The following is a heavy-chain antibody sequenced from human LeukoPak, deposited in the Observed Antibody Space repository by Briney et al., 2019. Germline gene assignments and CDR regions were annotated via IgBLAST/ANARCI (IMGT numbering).Heavy chain of an antibody. CDR2: INPNSGGT. CDR1: GYTFTGYY. D-gene: IGHD3-22*01. J-gene: IGHJ3*02. V-gene: IGHV1-2*02. CDR3: ARDRVGTYYYDSSGLGTAFDI. Sequence: ASVKVSCKASGYTFTGYYMHWVRQAPGQGLEWMGWINPNSGGTNYAQKFQGRVTMTRDTSISTAYMELSRLRSDDTAVYYCARDRVGTYYYDSSGLGTAFDIWGQGTTVTVSS.